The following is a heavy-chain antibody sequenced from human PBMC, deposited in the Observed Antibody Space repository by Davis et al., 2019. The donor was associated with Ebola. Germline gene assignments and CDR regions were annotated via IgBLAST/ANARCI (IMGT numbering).Heavy chain of an antibody. Sequence: ASVKVSCKASGGTFSSYAISWVRQAPGQRLEWMGWINAGNGNTKYSQKFQGRVTMTTDTSTSTAYMELKSLRSDDTAVYYCARAITMIVVGNWFDPWGQGTLVTVSS. V-gene: IGHV1-18*01. CDR3: ARAITMIVVGNWFDP. CDR2: INAGNGNT. CDR1: GGTFSSYA. D-gene: IGHD3-22*01. J-gene: IGHJ5*02.